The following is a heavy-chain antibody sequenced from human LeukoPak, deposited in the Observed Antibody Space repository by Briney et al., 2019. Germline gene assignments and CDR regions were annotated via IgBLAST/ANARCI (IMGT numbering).Heavy chain of an antibody. CDR2: IYYSGST. D-gene: IGHD3-3*01. CDR1: GNSFGDYY. J-gene: IGHJ4*02. CDR3: ATHTGGSGYYL. V-gene: IGHV4-59*01. Sequence: PSETLSLTCTVSGNSFGDYYWSWIRQPAGKGLEWIGYIYYSGSTNYNPSLKSRVTISVDTSKNQFSLKLSSVTAADTAVYYCATHTGGSGYYLWGQGTLVTVSS.